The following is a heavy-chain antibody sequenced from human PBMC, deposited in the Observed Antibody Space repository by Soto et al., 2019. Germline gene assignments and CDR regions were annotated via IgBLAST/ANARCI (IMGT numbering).Heavy chain of an antibody. CDR2: INHSGST. Sequence: QVQLQQWGAGLLKPSETLSLTCAVYGGSFSGYYWSWIRQPPGKGLGWIGEINHSGSTNYNPSLKSRVTISVDTSKNQFSLKLSSVTAADTAVYYCARWSYDFWSGYYYDWGQGTLVTVSS. J-gene: IGHJ4*02. V-gene: IGHV4-34*01. CDR1: GGSFSGYY. D-gene: IGHD3-3*01. CDR3: ARWSYDFWSGYYYD.